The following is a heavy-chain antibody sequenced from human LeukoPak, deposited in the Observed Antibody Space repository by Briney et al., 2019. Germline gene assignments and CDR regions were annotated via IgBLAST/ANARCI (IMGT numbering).Heavy chain of an antibody. J-gene: IGHJ5*02. CDR1: DDSISTNSYY. V-gene: IGHV4-39*07. CDR3: ARGMYGVAGTSWFDP. Sequence: SETLTLTCTVSDDSISTNSYYWNWIRQPPGKGLEWVASFHYSGTPYYSPSLNSRISIFLDTSKRQFSLKLNSVTAADTAVYYCARGMYGVAGTSWFDPWGQGTLVTVSS. CDR2: FHYSGTP. D-gene: IGHD6-19*01.